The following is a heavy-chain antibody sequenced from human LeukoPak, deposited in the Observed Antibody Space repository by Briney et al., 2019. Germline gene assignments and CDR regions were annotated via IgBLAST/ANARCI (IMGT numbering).Heavy chain of an antibody. CDR3: ARDKAGYCSDGNCPGNCYFDL. J-gene: IGHJ2*01. Sequence: GSPRLSCAASGFTLNDYYMACVCEAPGKGLECVANIKQDGSAKPYVDSVKGRFAISRASAKNSLSLQMNSLRAEDTAVYYRARDKAGYCSDGNCPGNCYFDLWGRGTLVTISS. CDR2: IKQDGSAK. V-gene: IGHV3-7*04. D-gene: IGHD2-15*01. CDR1: GFTLNDYY.